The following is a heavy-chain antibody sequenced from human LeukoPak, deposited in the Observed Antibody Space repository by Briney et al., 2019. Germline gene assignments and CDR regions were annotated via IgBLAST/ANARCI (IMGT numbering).Heavy chain of an antibody. D-gene: IGHD1-1*01. CDR3: ARDRTGTTYYYGMDV. CDR1: GGSISSYY. J-gene: IGHJ6*02. Sequence: SETLSLTCTVSGGSISSYYWSWIRQPPGKGLEWIWYIYYSGSTTYNPSLKSRVTISVDTSKNQFSLKLSSVTAADTAVYYCARDRTGTTYYYGMDVWGQGTTVTVSS. V-gene: IGHV4-59*01. CDR2: IYYSGST.